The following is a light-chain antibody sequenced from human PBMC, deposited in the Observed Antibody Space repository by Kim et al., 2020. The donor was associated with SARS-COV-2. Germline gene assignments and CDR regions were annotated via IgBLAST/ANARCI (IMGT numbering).Light chain of an antibody. CDR1: QSVASSTY. J-gene: IGKJ4*01. V-gene: IGKV3-20*01. CDR2: GAS. Sequence: EIVLTQSPGTLSLSPGEIATLSCRASQSVASSTYLAWYQQKPGQAPRLLIYGASTRATGIPDRFSGSGSGTDFILTISRLEPEDSAVYFCQHYGTPPFTFGGGTKVDIK. CDR3: QHYGTPPFT.